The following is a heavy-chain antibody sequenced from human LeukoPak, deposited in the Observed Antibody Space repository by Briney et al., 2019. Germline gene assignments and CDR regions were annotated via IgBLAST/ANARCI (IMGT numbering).Heavy chain of an antibody. V-gene: IGHV3-11*04. CDR1: GFTFSDYY. D-gene: IGHD5-24*01. J-gene: IGHJ6*03. Sequence: GGSLRLSCAASGFTFSDYYMSWIRQAPGKGLEWVSYISSSGSTIYYADSVKGRFTISRDNAKNSLYLQMNSLRAEDTAVYYCARDQLKYYYYYMDVWGKGTTVTVSS. CDR3: ARDQLKYYYYYMDV. CDR2: ISSSGSTI.